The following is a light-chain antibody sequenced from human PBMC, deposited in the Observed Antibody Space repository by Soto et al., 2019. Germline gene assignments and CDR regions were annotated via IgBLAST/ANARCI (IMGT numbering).Light chain of an antibody. J-gene: IGLJ1*01. V-gene: IGLV1-44*01. Sequence: QSVLTQPPSASGTPGQRGTISCSGSSSNIGIKTVNWYQQLPGTVPKLLIYNSYQRPSGVPDRFSASKSGTSASLAISGLQSEDEADYYCSSWDASLNGYVFGTGTKVTVL. CDR2: NSY. CDR3: SSWDASLNGYV. CDR1: SSNIGIKT.